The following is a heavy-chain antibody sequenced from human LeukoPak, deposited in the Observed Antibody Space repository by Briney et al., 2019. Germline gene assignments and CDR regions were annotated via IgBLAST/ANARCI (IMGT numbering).Heavy chain of an antibody. Sequence: GGSLRLSCAASKFALSSYAMSWVRQAPGKGLEWVSAICGGGGNTYYAVSVKGGFTISRDNSKNTLYLQMNSLRAEDTAVYYCGKNRYSGSLSPFDIWGQGTMVTVSS. CDR3: GKNRYSGSLSPFDI. V-gene: IGHV3-23*01. D-gene: IGHD1-26*01. J-gene: IGHJ3*02. CDR2: ICGGGGNT. CDR1: KFALSSYA.